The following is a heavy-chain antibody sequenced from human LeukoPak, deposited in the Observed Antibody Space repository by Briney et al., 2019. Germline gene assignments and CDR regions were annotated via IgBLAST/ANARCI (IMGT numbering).Heavy chain of an antibody. CDR1: GGTFSSYA. D-gene: IGHD2-2*01. J-gene: IGHJ5*02. CDR2: IIPIFGTA. V-gene: IGHV1-69*05. CDR3: AREYCSSTSCDFDWFDP. Sequence: GSSVKVSCKASGGTFSSYAISWVRQASGQGLEWMGGIIPIFGTANYAQKFQGRVTITTDESTSTAYMELSSLRSEDTAVYYCAREYCSSTSCDFDWFDPWGQGTLVTVSS.